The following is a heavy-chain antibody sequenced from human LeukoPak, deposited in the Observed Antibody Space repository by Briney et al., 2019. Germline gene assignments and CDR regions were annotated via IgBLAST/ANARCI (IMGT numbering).Heavy chain of an antibody. CDR1: GGTFSSYA. Sequence: SVKVSCKASGGTFSSYAISWVRQAPGQGLEWMGRIIPILGIANYAQKFQGRVTITADKSTSTAYMELSSLRSEDTAVYYCARPKHTWDYDILTGYSPDAFDIWGQGTMVTVSS. CDR2: IIPILGIA. CDR3: ARPKHTWDYDILTGYSPDAFDI. V-gene: IGHV1-69*04. J-gene: IGHJ3*02. D-gene: IGHD3-9*01.